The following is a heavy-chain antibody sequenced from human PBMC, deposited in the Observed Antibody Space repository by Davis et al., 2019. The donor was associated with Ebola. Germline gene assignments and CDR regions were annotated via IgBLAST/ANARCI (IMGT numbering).Heavy chain of an antibody. Sequence: PGGSLRLSCAASGFTFSNAWMNWVRQAPGKGLEWVGRIKSKTDGGTTDYAAPVKGRFTISRDDSKNTLYLQMNSLRAEDTAVYYCAPYCTGGVCNYGMDVWGQGTTVTVSS. J-gene: IGHJ6*02. CDR1: GFTFSNAW. V-gene: IGHV3-15*07. CDR2: IKSKTDGGTT. D-gene: IGHD2-8*02. CDR3: APYCTGGVCNYGMDV.